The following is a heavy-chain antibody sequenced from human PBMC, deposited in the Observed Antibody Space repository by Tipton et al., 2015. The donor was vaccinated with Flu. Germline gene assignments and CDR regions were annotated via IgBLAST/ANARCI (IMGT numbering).Heavy chain of an antibody. CDR2: IYQTGST. Sequence: TLSLTRTVSGYSISSGYYWGWIRQPPGKGLEWIGSIYQTGSTYYNPSLKSRLFISLDTSKNELLLKLTSVTAADTAVYFCARGRMGEGPVTMSRDPYHYFGMDVWGQGTTVTVSS. CDR3: ARGRMGEGPVTMSRDPYHYFGMDV. D-gene: IGHD3-22*01. J-gene: IGHJ6*02. CDR1: GYSISSGYY. V-gene: IGHV4-38-2*02.